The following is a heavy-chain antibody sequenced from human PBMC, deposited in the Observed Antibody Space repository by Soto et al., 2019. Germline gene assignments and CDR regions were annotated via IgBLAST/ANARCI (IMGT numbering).Heavy chain of an antibody. J-gene: IGHJ6*02. D-gene: IGHD3-9*01. CDR2: INAGNGNT. CDR3: AGGLRLLRYFDWYYGMDV. Sequence: ASVKVSCKASGYTFTSYAMHWVRQAPGQRLEWMGWINAGNGNTKYSQKFQGRVTITRDTSASTAYMELSSLRSEDTAVYYCAGGLRLLRYFDWYYGMDVWGQGTTVTVSS. CDR1: GYTFTSYA. V-gene: IGHV1-3*01.